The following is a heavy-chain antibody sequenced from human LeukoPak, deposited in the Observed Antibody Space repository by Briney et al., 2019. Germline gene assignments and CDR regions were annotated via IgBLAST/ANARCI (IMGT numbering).Heavy chain of an antibody. Sequence: GGSLRLSCAASGFTFSSYAMHWVRQAPGKGLEWVAVISYDGSNKYYADSVKGRFTISRDNSKNTLYLQMNSLRAEDTAVYYCARVPSGSSWTYFDYWGQGTLVTVSS. V-gene: IGHV3-30-3*01. D-gene: IGHD6-13*01. CDR1: GFTFSSYA. CDR2: ISYDGSNK. J-gene: IGHJ4*02. CDR3: ARVPSGSSWTYFDY.